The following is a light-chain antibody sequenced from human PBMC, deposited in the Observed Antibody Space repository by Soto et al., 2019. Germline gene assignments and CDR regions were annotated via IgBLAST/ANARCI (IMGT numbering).Light chain of an antibody. V-gene: IGKV3-15*01. CDR1: QSVSST. Sequence: EIVMTQSPATLSVSPGERATLSCRASQSVSSTLAWYQQKPGQAPRLLIYGASTRATGIPARFSGSGSGTEFTLTISSLQSEDFAVYYCQQYNNWPPFGYTFGQGTKLEIK. J-gene: IGKJ2*01. CDR3: QQYNNWPPFGYT. CDR2: GAS.